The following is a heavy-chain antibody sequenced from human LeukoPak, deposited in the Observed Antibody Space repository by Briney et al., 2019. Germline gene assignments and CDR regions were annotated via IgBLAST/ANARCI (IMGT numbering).Heavy chain of an antibody. V-gene: IGHV3-73*01. CDR1: GFTFSGSA. CDR2: LRGKANNYAT. CDR3: TRLTVTTGTTRTPSYYYYMDV. Sequence: RPGGSLRLSCAASGFTFSGSAMHWVRQASGKGLEWVGRLRGKANNYATAYAASVKGRFTISRDDSKNTAYLQMNSLKTEDTAVYYCTRLTVTTGTTRTPSYYYYMDVWGKGTTVTVSS. D-gene: IGHD4-17*01. J-gene: IGHJ6*03.